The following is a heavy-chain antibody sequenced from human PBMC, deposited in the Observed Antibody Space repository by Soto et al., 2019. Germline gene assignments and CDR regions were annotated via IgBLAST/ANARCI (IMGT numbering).Heavy chain of an antibody. J-gene: IGHJ5*02. CDR2: IHAGGST. D-gene: IGHD6-19*01. CDR1: GFSVSNNY. V-gene: IGHV3-53*02. CDR3: ASLAVAEGFDP. Sequence: EVQLVETGGGLIQPGGSLRLSCAASGFSVSNNYMSWVRQAPGKGLEWVSIIHAGGSTYYADSVKGRFTSSRDNSKNTVYLQMNGLRDEDTAMYYCASLAVAEGFDPWGQGTLVTVSS.